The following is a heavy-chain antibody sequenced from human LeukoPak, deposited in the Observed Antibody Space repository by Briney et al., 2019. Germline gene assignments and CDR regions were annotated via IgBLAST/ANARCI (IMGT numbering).Heavy chain of an antibody. J-gene: IGHJ4*02. CDR3: ARTTEYRRPLDY. CDR2: INPNSGGT. Sequence: WASVKVSCKASGDTFTDYCMHWVRQAPGQGLEWMGWINPNSGGTHYAQKFQGRVAMTRDTSLSTAYMELSRLRSDDTAVYYCARTTEYRRPLDYWGQGTLVTVSS. D-gene: IGHD2/OR15-2a*01. CDR1: GDTFTDYC. V-gene: IGHV1-2*02.